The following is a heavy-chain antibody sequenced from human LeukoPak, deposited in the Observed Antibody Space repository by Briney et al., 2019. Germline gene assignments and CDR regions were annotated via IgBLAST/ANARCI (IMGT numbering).Heavy chain of an antibody. J-gene: IGHJ4*02. V-gene: IGHV1-2*02. CDR3: ASKSTGYRSGWYAY. CDR1: GYTFTGYY. D-gene: IGHD6-19*01. CDR2: INPNSGGT. Sequence: ASVKVSCKASGYTFTGYYMHWVRQAPGQGLEWMGWINPNSGGTNYAQKFQGRVTMTRDTSISTAYMELSRLRSDDTAVYYCASKSTGYRSGWYAYWGQGTLVTVSS.